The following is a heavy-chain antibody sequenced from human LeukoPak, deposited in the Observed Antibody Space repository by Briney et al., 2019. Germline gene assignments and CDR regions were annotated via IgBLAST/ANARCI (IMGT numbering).Heavy chain of an antibody. CDR1: GGSFSGYY. CDR2: INHSGST. J-gene: IGHJ4*02. V-gene: IGHV4-34*01. Sequence: SETLSLTCAVYGGSFSGYYWSWIRQPPGKGLEWIGEINHSGSTNYNPSLKSRVTISVDTSKNQFSLKLSSVTAADTAVYYCAREGYYDSSGYYHYWGRGTLVTVSS. CDR3: AREGYYDSSGYYHY. D-gene: IGHD3-22*01.